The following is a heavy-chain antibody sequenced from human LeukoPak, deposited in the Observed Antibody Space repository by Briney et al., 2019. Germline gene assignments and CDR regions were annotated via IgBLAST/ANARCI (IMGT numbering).Heavy chain of an antibody. CDR1: GYTFTSYY. CDR3: ASPYYYDSSGYYYYYYGMDV. CDR2: INPSGGST. Sequence: GASVKVSCKASGYTFTSYYMHWVRQAPGQGLEWMGIINPSGGSTSYAQKFQGRVTITRDTSASTAYMELSSLRSEDTAVYYCASPYYYDSSGYYYYYYGMDVWGQGTTVTVSS. J-gene: IGHJ6*02. V-gene: IGHV1-46*01. D-gene: IGHD3-22*01.